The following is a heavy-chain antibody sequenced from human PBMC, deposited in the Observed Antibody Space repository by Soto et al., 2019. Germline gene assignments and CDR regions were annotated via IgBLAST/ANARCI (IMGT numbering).Heavy chain of an antibody. CDR1: GYRFTAYY. CDR2: MNLDTGGT. J-gene: IGHJ4*02. CDR3: ARDGNFAFRGYSFAFDF. D-gene: IGHD5-18*01. V-gene: IGHV1-2*02. Sequence: QVQLVQSGAEVKKPGASVRVSCEASGYRFTAYYIHWVRQAPGQGLEWMGWMNLDTGGTTYAQKFQGRVTMTRDTSISTAYMEVSSVKSDDTAMYYCARDGNFAFRGYSFAFDFWGQGTLVTVSS.